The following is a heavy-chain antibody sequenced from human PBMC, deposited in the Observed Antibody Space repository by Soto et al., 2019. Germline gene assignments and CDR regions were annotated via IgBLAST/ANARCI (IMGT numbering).Heavy chain of an antibody. CDR1: GFSLTTSGVG. CDR2: IYWNDEK. V-gene: IGHV2-5*01. D-gene: IGHD6-19*01. CDR3: AHRLRWLANFDY. Sequence: SGPTLVNPTQTLTLTCTFSGFSLTTSGVGVGWIRQPPRKALEWLALIYWNDEKRYSPSLKSRLTITKDTSKNQVVLTMTNMDPVDTATYHCAHRLRWLANFDYWGQGTLVTVSS. J-gene: IGHJ4*02.